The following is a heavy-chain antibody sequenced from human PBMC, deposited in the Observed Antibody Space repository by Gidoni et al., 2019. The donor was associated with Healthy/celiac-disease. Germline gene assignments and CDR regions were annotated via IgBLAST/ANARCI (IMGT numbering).Heavy chain of an antibody. CDR2: IVVGSGNT. CDR1: GFTFTSSA. V-gene: IGHV1-58*01. Sequence: QMQLVQSGPEVKKPGTSVKVSCKASGFTFTSSAVQWVRQARGQRLAWIGWIVVGSGNTNYAQKFQERVTITRDMSTSTAYMELSSLRSEDTAVYYCAADRGYDFWRDYYYMDVWGKGTTVTVSS. CDR3: AADRGYDFWRDYYYMDV. D-gene: IGHD3-3*01. J-gene: IGHJ6*03.